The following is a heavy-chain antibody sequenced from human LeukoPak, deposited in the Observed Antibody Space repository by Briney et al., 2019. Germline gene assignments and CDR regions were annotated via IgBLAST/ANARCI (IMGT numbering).Heavy chain of an antibody. D-gene: IGHD2-15*01. Sequence: GGSLRLSCAASGFTFKNYEMHWVRQAPGRGLEWVSYIYSSGSPIYYADSVKGRFTISRDNAKNSLYLQMNSLRAEDTAVYFCARVSGSLRYRSGCSCYSGALDYWGPGTLVTVSS. V-gene: IGHV3-48*03. J-gene: IGHJ4*02. CDR3: ARVSGSLRYRSGCSCYSGALDY. CDR1: GFTFKNYE. CDR2: IYSSGSPI.